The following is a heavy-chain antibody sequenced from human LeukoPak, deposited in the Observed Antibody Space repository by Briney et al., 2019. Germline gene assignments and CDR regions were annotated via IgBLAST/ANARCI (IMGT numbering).Heavy chain of an antibody. CDR1: GFTFSNAW. CDR3: TTGRLLYYGSGSYVY. Sequence: PGGSLRLSCAASGFTFSNAWMSWVRQAPGKGLEWVGRIKSKTDGGTTDYAAPVKGRFTISRDDSKNTLYLQMNSLKTEDTAVYYCTTGRLLYYGSGSYVYWGQGALVTVSS. CDR2: IKSKTDGGTT. V-gene: IGHV3-15*01. D-gene: IGHD3-10*01. J-gene: IGHJ4*02.